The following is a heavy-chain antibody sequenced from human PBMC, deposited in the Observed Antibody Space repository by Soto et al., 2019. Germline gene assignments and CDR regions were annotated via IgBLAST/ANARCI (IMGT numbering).Heavy chain of an antibody. CDR1: GFSFSTYA. CDR3: DF. CDR2: VSYDGGTR. D-gene: IGHD3-10*01. V-gene: IGHV3-30-3*01. Sequence: QVQLVESGGGVVQPGRSLRLSCAASGFSFSTYAMQWVRQAPGKGLEWVAVVSYDGGTRFYADSVKGRFTISRDNSKNTLXXXXXXXXXXXYDLGAXDFWGRGALVTXSS. J-gene: IGHJ4*02.